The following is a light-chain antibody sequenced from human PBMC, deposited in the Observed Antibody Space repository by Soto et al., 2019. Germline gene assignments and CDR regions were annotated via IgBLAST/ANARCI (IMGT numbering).Light chain of an antibody. Sequence: EIVLTQSPGTLSLSPGERATLSCRASQSVTTNLAWYQQNPGQAPILLIYDASTRANGVPARFSGSGSGTEFTLTINSLRSEDFAVYYCQQYDKWPFWTFGQGTKVDIK. V-gene: IGKV3-15*01. CDR2: DAS. CDR1: QSVTTN. J-gene: IGKJ1*01. CDR3: QQYDKWPFWT.